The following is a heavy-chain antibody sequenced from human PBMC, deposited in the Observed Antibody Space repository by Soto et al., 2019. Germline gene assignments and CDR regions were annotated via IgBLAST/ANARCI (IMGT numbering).Heavy chain of an antibody. CDR2: ISGSGGST. D-gene: IGHD3-3*01. CDR1: GFTFSSYA. J-gene: IGHJ5*02. V-gene: IGHV3-23*01. Sequence: GGSLRLSCAVSGFTFSSYAMSWVRQAPGKGLEWVSAISGSGGSTYYADSVRGRFTSSRDNSKNTLYLQMNSLRAEDTAVYYCAKRSSDFWSGYSNWFDPWGQGTLVTVSS. CDR3: AKRSSDFWSGYSNWFDP.